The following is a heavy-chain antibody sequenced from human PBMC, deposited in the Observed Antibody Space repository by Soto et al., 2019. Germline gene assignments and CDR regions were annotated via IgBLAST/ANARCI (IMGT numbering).Heavy chain of an antibody. CDR3: ARGRSWASGSVYYYYYYGMDV. Sequence: SETLSLTCAVYGGSFSGYYWIWIGRPPGNGLERIGEINHSGSTNYNPSLKSRVTISVDTSKNQFSLKLSSVTAADTAVYYCARGRSWASGSVYYYYYYGMDVWGQGTTVTVSS. V-gene: IGHV4-34*01. CDR1: GGSFSGYY. J-gene: IGHJ6*02. D-gene: IGHD3-10*01. CDR2: INHSGST.